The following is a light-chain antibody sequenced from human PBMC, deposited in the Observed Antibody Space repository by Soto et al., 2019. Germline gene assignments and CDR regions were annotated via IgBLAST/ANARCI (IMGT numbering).Light chain of an antibody. Sequence: AIRMTQSPSSLSASTGDRVTITCRASQGISSYLAWYQQKPGKAPKLLIYAASTLQSGVPSRFSGSGSGTDFTLTISCLQSDDFATYYCQQYYSYPFGFGPGTKVDIK. CDR2: AAS. CDR3: QQYYSYPFG. CDR1: QGISSY. V-gene: IGKV1-8*01. J-gene: IGKJ3*01.